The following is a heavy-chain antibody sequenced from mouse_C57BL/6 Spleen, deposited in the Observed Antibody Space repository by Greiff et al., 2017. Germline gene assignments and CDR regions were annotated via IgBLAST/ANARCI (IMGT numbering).Heavy chain of an antibody. CDR2: INPNNGGT. D-gene: IGHD1-1*01. J-gene: IGHJ2*01. V-gene: IGHV1-26*01. CDR3: ARNYCSSFHSFDY. CDR1: GYTFTDYY. Sequence: VQLQQSGPELVKPGASVKISCKASGYTFTDYYMNWVKPSHGKSLEWMGDINPNNGGTSYNQKFKGKATLTVDKSSSTSYMELRSLTSEDSAVYYSARNYCSSFHSFDYWGQCTTLTVSS.